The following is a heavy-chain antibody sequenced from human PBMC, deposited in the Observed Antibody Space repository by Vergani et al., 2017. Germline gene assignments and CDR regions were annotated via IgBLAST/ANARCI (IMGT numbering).Heavy chain of an antibody. V-gene: IGHV3-43*01. CDR2: ISWDGGST. CDR3: AKDISXWPEYYYYYYGMDV. D-gene: IGHD6-19*01. J-gene: IGHJ6*02. CDR1: GFTFDDYT. Sequence: EVQLVESGGVVVQPGGSLGLSCAASGFTFDDYTMHWVRQGPGKGLEWVSLISWDGGSTYYADSVKGRFTISRDNSKNSLYLQMNSLRTEDTALYYCAKDISXWPEYYYYYYGMDVWGQGTTVTVSS.